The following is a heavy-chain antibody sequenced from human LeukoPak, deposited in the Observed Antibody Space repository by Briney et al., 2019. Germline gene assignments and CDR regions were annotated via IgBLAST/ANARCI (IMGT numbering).Heavy chain of an antibody. V-gene: IGHV3-23*01. CDR2: IVGSGDST. J-gene: IGHJ2*01. D-gene: IGHD4/OR15-4a*01. CDR1: GFTFRSYG. Sequence: PGGSLRLSCVASGFTFRSYGMSWVRQAPGKGLEWVSSIVGSGDSTYYADSVQGRFTISRDSSKNTLYLQMNSLRAEDTALFYCAKVTDEGAASDWRFDLWGRGTLVTVSS. CDR3: AKVTDEGAASDWRFDL.